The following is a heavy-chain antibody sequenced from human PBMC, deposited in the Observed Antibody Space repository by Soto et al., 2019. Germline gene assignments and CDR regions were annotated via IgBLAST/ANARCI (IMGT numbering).Heavy chain of an antibody. D-gene: IGHD2-2*01. CDR3: TNSLDSTPVDI. J-gene: IGHJ4*02. Sequence: EVQLVESGGGLVQPGGSLRLSCAASGFRFSTYWMSWVRQAPGKGLEWVANIKQDASEKYYVDSVKGRFTISRDNAKNSLYMQMKSLEAEDAALYDDTNSLDSTPVDIWGQGTMVTVSS. CDR2: IKQDASEK. CDR1: GFRFSTYW. V-gene: IGHV3-7*03.